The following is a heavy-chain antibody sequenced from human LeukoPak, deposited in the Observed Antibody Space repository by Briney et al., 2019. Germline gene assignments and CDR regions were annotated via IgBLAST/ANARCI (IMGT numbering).Heavy chain of an antibody. CDR1: GGSIRSSIW. Sequence: PSETLSLTCAVSGGSIRSSIWWSWVRQPPGKGLEWIGEIYQSGTTNYNPSLKSRVTISIDKSKNQFSLDLSSVTAADTAVYYCARGVAYCGGDCYSGGWFDPWGQGTLVTVSS. CDR2: IYQSGTT. CDR3: ARGVAYCGGDCYSGGWFDP. D-gene: IGHD2-21*02. J-gene: IGHJ5*02. V-gene: IGHV4-4*02.